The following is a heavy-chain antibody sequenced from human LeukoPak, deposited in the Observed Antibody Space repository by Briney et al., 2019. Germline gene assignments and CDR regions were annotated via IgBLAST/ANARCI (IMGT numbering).Heavy chain of an antibody. Sequence: GGSLRLSCAASGFTFSSYGMHWVRQAPGKGLEWVAVISYDGSNKYYADSVKGRFTISRDNSKNTLYLQMNSLRAEDTAVYYCAKSEGIDCWGQGTLVTVSS. J-gene: IGHJ4*02. CDR2: ISYDGSNK. CDR1: GFTFSSYG. V-gene: IGHV3-30*18. CDR3: AKSEGIDC.